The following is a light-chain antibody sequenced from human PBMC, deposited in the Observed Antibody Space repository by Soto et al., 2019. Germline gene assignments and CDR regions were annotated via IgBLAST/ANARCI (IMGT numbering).Light chain of an antibody. J-gene: IGLJ1*01. Sequence: QSVLTQPASASGSPGQSIAISCTGTSSDVGGYNFVSWYQQHPGEAPKLIIHEVTNRPSGVSDRFSGSKSGNTASLTISGLQAEDEADYYCCSYAGSYNYVFGTGTKVTVL. CDR2: EVT. V-gene: IGLV2-14*01. CDR3: CSYAGSYNYV. CDR1: SSDVGGYNF.